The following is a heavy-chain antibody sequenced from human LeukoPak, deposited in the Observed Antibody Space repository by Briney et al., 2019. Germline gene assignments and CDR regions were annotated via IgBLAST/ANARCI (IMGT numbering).Heavy chain of an antibody. V-gene: IGHV4-61*09. J-gene: IGHJ4*02. CDR3: ARLPRPFLATRSRYFDY. CDR2: IYTSGST. CDR1: GGSISSGSYY. Sequence: PSETLSLTCTVSGGSISSGSYYWSWIRQPAGKGLEWIGHIYTSGSTNYNPSLKSRVTISVDTSKNQFSLKLSSVTAADTAVYYCARLPRPFLATRSRYFDYWGQGTLVTVSS. D-gene: IGHD5-12*01.